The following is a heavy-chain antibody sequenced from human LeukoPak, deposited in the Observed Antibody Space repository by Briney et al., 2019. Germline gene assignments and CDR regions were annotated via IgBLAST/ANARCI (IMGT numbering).Heavy chain of an antibody. CDR1: GGSISSYY. J-gene: IGHJ3*02. D-gene: IGHD1-26*01. CDR3: ARELVGATGAAFDI. V-gene: IGHV4-4*07. CDR2: IYTSGST. Sequence: SETLSLTCTVSGGSISSYYWSWIRQPAGKGLEWIGRIYTSGSTNYNPSLKSRVTMPVDTSKNQFSLTLSSVTAADTAVYYCARELVGATGAAFDIWGQGTMVTVSS.